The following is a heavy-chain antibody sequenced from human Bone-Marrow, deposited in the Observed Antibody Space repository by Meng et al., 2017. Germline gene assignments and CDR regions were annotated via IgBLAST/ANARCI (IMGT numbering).Heavy chain of an antibody. D-gene: IGHD4-17*01. CDR1: GGSISSSSYY. CDR2: IYYSGST. J-gene: IGHJ4*02. Sequence: SETLSLTCTVSGGSISSSSYYWGWIRQPPGKGLEWIGSIYYSGSTYYNPSLESRVTISVDTSKNQFSLKLSSVTAADTAVYYCASVSYGDYFDYWGQGTLVTVSS. CDR3: ASVSYGDYFDY. V-gene: IGHV4-39*07.